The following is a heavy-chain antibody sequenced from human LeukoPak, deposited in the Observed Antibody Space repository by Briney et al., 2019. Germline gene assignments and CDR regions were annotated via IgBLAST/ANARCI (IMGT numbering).Heavy chain of an antibody. CDR3: ARVKGMVAAAGTPHLDY. J-gene: IGHJ4*02. V-gene: IGHV4-59*01. D-gene: IGHD6-13*01. CDR1: GGSISSYY. Sequence: SETLSLTCTVSGGSISSYYWSWIRQPPGKGLEWIGYIYYSGSTNYNPSLKSRVTISVDTSENQFSLKLSSVTAADTAVYYCARVKGMVAAAGTPHLDYWGQGTLVTVSS. CDR2: IYYSGST.